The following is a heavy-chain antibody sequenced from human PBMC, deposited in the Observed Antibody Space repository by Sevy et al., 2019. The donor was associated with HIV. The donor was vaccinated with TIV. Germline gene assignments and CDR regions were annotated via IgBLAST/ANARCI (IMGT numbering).Heavy chain of an antibody. Sequence: ASVKVSCKASGYTVTENFVHWVRQAPGQGLEWMGRPNPNSGGTDYAQKFQGRVTMTRDTSISTAYMELSGLRFDDTAVYYCARTATSGWGEDYWGQGTLVTVSS. V-gene: IGHV1-2*06. CDR3: ARTATSGWGEDY. D-gene: IGHD6-19*01. CDR2: PNPNSGGT. J-gene: IGHJ4*02. CDR1: GYTVTENF.